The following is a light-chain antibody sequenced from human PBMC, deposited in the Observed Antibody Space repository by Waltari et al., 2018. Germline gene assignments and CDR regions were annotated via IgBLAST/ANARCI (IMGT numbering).Light chain of an antibody. CDR2: DVT. CDR3: NSHSTTTPVV. J-gene: IGLJ2*01. CDR1: SPEVGSSTS. V-gene: IGLV2-14*03. Sequence: QSALTQPASVSGSPGQSITISCTGTSPEVGSSTSVPWYQQYPGTAPQLIISDVTQRPSGISTRFSGSKSGNTASLTISGLQAEDEADYFCNSHSTTTPVVFGGGTKVTVL.